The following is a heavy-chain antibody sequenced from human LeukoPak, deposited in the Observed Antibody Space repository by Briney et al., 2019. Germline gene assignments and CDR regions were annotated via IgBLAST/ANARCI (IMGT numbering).Heavy chain of an antibody. V-gene: IGHV3-23*01. CDR2: GGTP. J-gene: IGHJ4*02. Sequence: GGTPYSASSGRGRFTISRDNSKNTLYLQVNSLRAEDTAVYYCAKGGKWDVTPFDYWGQGTLVTVSS. D-gene: IGHD1-26*01. CDR3: AKGGKWDVTPFDY.